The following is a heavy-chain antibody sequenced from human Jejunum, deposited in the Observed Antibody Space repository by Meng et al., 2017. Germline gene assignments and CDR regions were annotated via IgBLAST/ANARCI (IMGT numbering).Heavy chain of an antibody. V-gene: IGHV3-23*04. D-gene: IGHD6-6*01. CDR1: GFTFSSYG. CDR2: ISDGGSRT. CDR3: AKEIASRRPFDY. J-gene: IGHJ4*02. Sequence: EGQVVESGGGLVQPGGSLRLSRAASGFTFSSYGMNWVRQAPGKGLEWVSAISDGGSRTYHADSVKGRFTISRDNSKNTLYLQMNSLRAEDTAIYYCAKEIASRRPFDYWGQGTLVTVSS.